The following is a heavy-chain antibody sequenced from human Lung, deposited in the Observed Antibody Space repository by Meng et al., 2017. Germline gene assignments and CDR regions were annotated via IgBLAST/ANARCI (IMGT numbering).Heavy chain of an antibody. CDR1: GGSFSDYY. Sequence: QVQLQQWGAGLLKPSETLSRTCVVSGGSFSDYYWSWIRQPPGKWLEWIGEINHSGSTNYNPSLESRATISVDTSQNNLSLKLSSVTAADSAVYYCARGPTTMAHDFDYWGQGTLVTVSS. CDR2: INHSGST. CDR3: ARGPTTMAHDFDY. J-gene: IGHJ4*02. D-gene: IGHD4-11*01. V-gene: IGHV4-34*01.